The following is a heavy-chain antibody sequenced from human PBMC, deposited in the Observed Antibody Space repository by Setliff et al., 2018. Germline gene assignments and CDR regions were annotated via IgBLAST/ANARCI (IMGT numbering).Heavy chain of an antibody. V-gene: IGHV4-34*10. CDR2: INHSGTT. CDR1: GVSFSDYY. CDR3: ARDRTAYTYGLDV. Sequence: SETLSLTCTVYGVSFSDYYGGWVRQSPGKGLDWIGEINHSGTTNYDPSLEGRISISVDTSNNQFVLNLKAVTAADTAVYYCARDRTAYTYGLDVWGQGTTVTVSS. D-gene: IGHD3-16*01. J-gene: IGHJ6*02.